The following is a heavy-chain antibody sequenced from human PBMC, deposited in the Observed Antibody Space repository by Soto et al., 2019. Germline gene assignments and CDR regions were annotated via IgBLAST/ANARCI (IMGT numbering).Heavy chain of an antibody. Sequence: GGSLRLSCAASGFTFSSYWMSWVRQAPGKGLEWVANIKQDGSEKYYVDSVKGRFTISRDNAKNSLYLQMNSLRAEDTAVYYCARVDGSGKRAFDYWGQGTLVTVSS. CDR1: GFTFSSYW. V-gene: IGHV3-7*05. CDR2: IKQDGSEK. CDR3: ARVDGSGKRAFDY. J-gene: IGHJ4*02. D-gene: IGHD3-10*01.